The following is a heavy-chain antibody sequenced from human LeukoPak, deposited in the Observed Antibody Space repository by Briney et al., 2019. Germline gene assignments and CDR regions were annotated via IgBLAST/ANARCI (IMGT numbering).Heavy chain of an antibody. CDR3: ARENGGYNFDY. CDR1: DGSINSGGYY. V-gene: IGHV4-31*03. Sequence: SQTLSLTCTVSDGSINSGGYYWSWIRQHPGKGLEWIGYIYYSGSTYYNPSLKSRVTISVDTSKNQFSLKLSSVTAADTAVYYCARENGGYNFDYWGQGTLVTVSS. J-gene: IGHJ4*02. CDR2: IYYSGST. D-gene: IGHD5-12*01.